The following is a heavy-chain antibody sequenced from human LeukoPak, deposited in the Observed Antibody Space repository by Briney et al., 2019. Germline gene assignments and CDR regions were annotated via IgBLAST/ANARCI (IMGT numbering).Heavy chain of an antibody. V-gene: IGHV1-8*03. CDR1: GYTFTSYD. J-gene: IGHJ5*02. Sequence: GASVKVSCKASGYTFTSYDINWVRQASGQGLEWMGWMNPNSGNTGYAQQFQGRVTITRNNSISTAYMELSSLRSEDTAVYYCGRGSGDWFDPRGQGTLVTVSS. D-gene: IGHD2-15*01. CDR2: MNPNSGNT. CDR3: GRGSGDWFDP.